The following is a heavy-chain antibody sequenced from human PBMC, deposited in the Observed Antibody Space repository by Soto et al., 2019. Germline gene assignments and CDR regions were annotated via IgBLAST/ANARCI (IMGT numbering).Heavy chain of an antibody. CDR1: GFTFSSYG. J-gene: IGHJ6*02. CDR3: AKVFSGSYYYCYCMDF. D-gene: IGHD1-26*01. Sequence: GGSLRLSCAASGFTFSSYGMHWVRQAPGKGLEWVAVISYDGSNRYYADSVKGRFTISRDNSKNTLYLQMNSLRAEDTAVYYCAKVFSGSYYYCYCMDFWGQGTTVTVSS. V-gene: IGHV3-30*18. CDR2: ISYDGSNR.